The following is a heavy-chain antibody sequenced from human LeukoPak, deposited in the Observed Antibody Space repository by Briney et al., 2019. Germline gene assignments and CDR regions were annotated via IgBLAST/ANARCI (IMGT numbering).Heavy chain of an antibody. J-gene: IGHJ5*02. CDR3: ARGRVFPGVAPRQVWFDP. CDR2: INSKSGNT. V-gene: IGHV1-8*02. D-gene: IGHD3-10*01. CDR1: GYTFRSDD. Sequence: ASAKVDCNAAGYTFRSDDMNKVREAPEQVQKLNELINSKSGNTGYAQKFLGRVTMTRNTSISTAYMELSRLRSEDTAVYYCARGRVFPGVAPRQVWFDPWGQGTPVTVSS.